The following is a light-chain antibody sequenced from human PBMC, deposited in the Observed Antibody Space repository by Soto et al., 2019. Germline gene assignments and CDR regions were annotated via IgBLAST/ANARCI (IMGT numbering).Light chain of an antibody. V-gene: IGKV3-20*01. Sequence: EIVLTQSPDTLSLSPGERATVSCRASQSVSRSNLAWYQHKPGQAPRLLIYGTSNRATGIPDRFSGSGSGTDFTLTISRLEPEDFEVYYCQQYGSSALTFGGGTKVDIK. CDR1: QSVSRSN. CDR2: GTS. CDR3: QQYGSSALT. J-gene: IGKJ4*01.